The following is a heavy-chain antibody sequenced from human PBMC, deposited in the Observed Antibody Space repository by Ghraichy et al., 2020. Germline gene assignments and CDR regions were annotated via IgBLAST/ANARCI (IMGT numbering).Heavy chain of an antibody. CDR3: ARDYNMVYSSSWYPPNYYGMDV. CDR2: IKQDGSEK. V-gene: IGHV3-7*01. J-gene: IGHJ6*02. CDR1: GFTFSSYW. Sequence: CAASGFTFSSYWMSWVRQAPGKGLEWVANIKQDGSEKYYVDSVKGRFTISRDNAKNSLYLQMNSLRAEDTAVYYCARDYNMVYSSSWYPPNYYGMDVWGQGTTVTVSS. D-gene: IGHD6-13*01.